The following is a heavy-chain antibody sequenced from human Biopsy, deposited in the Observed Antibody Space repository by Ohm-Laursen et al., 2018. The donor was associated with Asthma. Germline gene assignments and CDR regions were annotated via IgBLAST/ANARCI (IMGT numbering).Heavy chain of an antibody. CDR1: GGTFSNFA. CDR3: ARCQVGYSSGWSLLLKKIYYSGMDV. Sequence: SVKVSCKPPGGTFSNFAISWVRQAPGQGLEWLGGIMTVFGATKYAQKFQGRVTITADESTSTAYMEVTSLRSEDTAIYYCARCQVGYSSGWSLLLKKIYYSGMDVWGQGTAVTVSS. D-gene: IGHD6-19*01. V-gene: IGHV1-69*13. J-gene: IGHJ6*02. CDR2: IMTVFGAT.